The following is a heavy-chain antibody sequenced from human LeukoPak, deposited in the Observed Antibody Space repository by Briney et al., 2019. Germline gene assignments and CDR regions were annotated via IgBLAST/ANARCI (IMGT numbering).Heavy chain of an antibody. J-gene: IGHJ4*02. D-gene: IGHD1-26*01. V-gene: IGHV4-39*01. Sequence: SETLSLTCTVSGRSISSSSYYWGWIRQPPGKGLGWIGSIYYSGSTYYNPSLKSRVTISVDTSKNQFSLKLSSVTAADTAVYYCARLVVRSYSFDYWGQGTLVTVSS. CDR2: IYYSGST. CDR3: ARLVVRSYSFDY. CDR1: GRSISSSSYY.